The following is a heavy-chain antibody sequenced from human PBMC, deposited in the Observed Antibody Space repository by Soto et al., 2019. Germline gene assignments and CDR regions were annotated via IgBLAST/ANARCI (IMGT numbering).Heavy chain of an antibody. V-gene: IGHV1-69*13. J-gene: IGHJ3*02. CDR1: GGTFSSYA. CDR3: ARGRDGYNGDAFDI. D-gene: IGHD5-12*01. Sequence: ASVKVSCKASGGTFSSYAISWVRQAPGQGLEWMGGIIPIFGTANYAQKFQGRVTITADESTSTAYMELSSLRSEDTAVYYCARGRDGYNGDAFDIWGQGXMVTV. CDR2: IIPIFGTA.